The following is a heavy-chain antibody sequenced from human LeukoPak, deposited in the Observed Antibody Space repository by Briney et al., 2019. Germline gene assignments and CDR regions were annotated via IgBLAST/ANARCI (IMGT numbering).Heavy chain of an antibody. J-gene: IGHJ4*02. V-gene: IGHV3-53*01. CDR3: ARDHNYYGSGSYYLH. D-gene: IGHD3-10*01. CDR2: IYSGGST. Sequence: PGGSLRLSCAASGFTVSSNYMSWVRQAPGKGLEWVSVIYSGGSTYYADSVKGRFTISRDNSKNTLYLQMNSLRAEDTAVYYCARDHNYYGSGSYYLHWGQGTLVTVSS. CDR1: GFTVSSNY.